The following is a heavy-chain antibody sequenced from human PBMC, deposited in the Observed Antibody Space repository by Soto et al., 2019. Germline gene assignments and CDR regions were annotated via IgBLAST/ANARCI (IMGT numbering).Heavy chain of an antibody. D-gene: IGHD3-10*01. CDR3: ARGWYYYGSGSYYNYLDAFDI. J-gene: IGHJ3*02. V-gene: IGHV1-3*01. CDR1: ENTFTSYA. CDR2: INAGNGNT. Sequence: ASVKVSCKATENTFTSYAMHWVRQAPGQRLEWKRWINAGNGNTKYSQKFQCRVTSTRDTSAGTAYMELSSLRFEDTAVYYCARGWYYYGSGSYYNYLDAFDIWGQGTMVTVSS.